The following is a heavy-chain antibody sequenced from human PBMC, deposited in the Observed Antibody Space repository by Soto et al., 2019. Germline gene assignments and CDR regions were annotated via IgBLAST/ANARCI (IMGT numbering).Heavy chain of an antibody. CDR3: ASGRKVRYCSGGSCYSVYFDY. CDR1: GGSFSGYY. D-gene: IGHD2-15*01. CDR2: INHSGST. Sequence: PSETLSLTCAVYGGSFSGYYWSWIRQPPGKGLEWIGEINHSGSTNYNPSLKSRVTISVDTSKNQFSLKLSSVTAADTAVYYCASGRKVRYCSGGSCYSVYFDYWGQGTLVTVSS. V-gene: IGHV4-34*01. J-gene: IGHJ4*02.